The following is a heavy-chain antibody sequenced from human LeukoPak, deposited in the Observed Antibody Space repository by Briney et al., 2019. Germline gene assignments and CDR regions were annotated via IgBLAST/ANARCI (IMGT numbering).Heavy chain of an antibody. V-gene: IGHV4-39*07. D-gene: IGHD6-6*01. J-gene: IGHJ3*02. CDR3: ARDEYSSSSWRAFDI. CDR1: GGSINSRPYS. Sequence: PSETLSLTCTVSGGSINSRPYSWGWIRQPPGKGLEWIGEINHSGSTNYNPSLKSRVTISVDTSKNQFSLKLSSVTAADTAVYYCARDEYSSSSWRAFDIWGQGTMVTVSS. CDR2: INHSGST.